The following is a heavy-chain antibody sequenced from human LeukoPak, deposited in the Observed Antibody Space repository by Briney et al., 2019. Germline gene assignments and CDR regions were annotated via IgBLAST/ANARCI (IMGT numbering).Heavy chain of an antibody. CDR3: ARQGAGYNRGWSKIHYSGMDV. CDR2: VSTSGSTM. J-gene: IGHJ6*02. V-gene: IGHV3-48*03. Sequence: GGSLRLSCAASGFTLRGYEMNWARQAPGRGLEWLSYVSTSGSTMYYADSVKGRFTISRDNAKNSLYLQMNSLRAEDTAVYYCARQGAGYNRGWSKIHYSGMDVWGQGTTVTVSS. CDR1: GFTLRGYE. D-gene: IGHD6-19*01.